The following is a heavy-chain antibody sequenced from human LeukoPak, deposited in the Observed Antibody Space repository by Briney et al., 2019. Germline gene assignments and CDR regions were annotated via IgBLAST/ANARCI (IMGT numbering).Heavy chain of an antibody. Sequence: GGSLRLSCVASGFTFSDYAMNWVRQAPGKGLEWVSTITFSGITTSYAASVKGRFTISRDNSKNTLYLQMNSLTAEDTAVYYCAKSVAIGFDIWGQGTMVTVSS. CDR2: ITFSGITT. J-gene: IGHJ3*02. D-gene: IGHD5-12*01. CDR3: AKSVAIGFDI. V-gene: IGHV3-23*01. CDR1: GFTFSDYA.